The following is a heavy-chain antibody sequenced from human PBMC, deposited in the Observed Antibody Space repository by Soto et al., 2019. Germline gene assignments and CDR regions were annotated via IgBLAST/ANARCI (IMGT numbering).Heavy chain of an antibody. Sequence: GASVKVSCKASGYTFTSYYMHWVRQAPGQGLEWMGIINPSGGSTSYAQKFQGRVTMTRDTSTSTVYMELSSLRSEDTAVYYCARDPRAVVMGEAFDIWGQGTMVTVS. CDR1: GYTFTSYY. CDR2: INPSGGST. CDR3: ARDPRAVVMGEAFDI. V-gene: IGHV1-46*01. J-gene: IGHJ3*02. D-gene: IGHD3-22*01.